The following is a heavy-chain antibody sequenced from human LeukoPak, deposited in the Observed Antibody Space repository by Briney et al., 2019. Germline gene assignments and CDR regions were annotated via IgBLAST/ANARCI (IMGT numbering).Heavy chain of an antibody. V-gene: IGHV1-2*02. CDR2: INPNTGVT. CDR1: GYTFTGFY. CDR3: AREGDYNGSGRGDS. Sequence: ASVKVSCKTSGYTFTGFYIHWVRQAPGQGLEWMGWINPNTGVTNFAQKFQGRVTMTTDTSVSTAYMDLRRLRFDDTAVYYCAREGDYNGSGRGDSWGQGSLVVVSS. J-gene: IGHJ4*02. D-gene: IGHD3-10*01.